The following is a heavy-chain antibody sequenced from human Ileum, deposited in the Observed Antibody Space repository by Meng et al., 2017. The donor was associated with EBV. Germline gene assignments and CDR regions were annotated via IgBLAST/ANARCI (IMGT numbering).Heavy chain of an antibody. CDR1: GYSISSTNW. V-gene: IGHV4-28*01. CDR3: ARNVPGTSAYYD. CDR2: IYYSGST. D-gene: IGHD3-22*01. J-gene: IGHJ4*02. Sequence: QVQLQESGPGLVKPSDPLSLTCAVYGYSISSTNWWGWIRQPPGKGLEWIGYIYYSGSTSYNPSLKSRVTMSVDTSKNQFSLNLNSVTAVDTAVYYCARNVPGTSAYYDWGQGTLVTVSS.